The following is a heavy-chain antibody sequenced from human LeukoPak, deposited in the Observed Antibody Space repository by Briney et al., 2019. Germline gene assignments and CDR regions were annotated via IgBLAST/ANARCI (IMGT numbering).Heavy chain of an antibody. Sequence: PGGSLRLSCAASGFTFSSYWMSWVRQAPGKGLEWVANINPGGRDTYYVESVRGRFTISRDNAKNSLFLQMNSLRAEDTAVYYCATHLNWGWDYWGQGSLVTVSS. CDR3: ATHLNWGWDY. J-gene: IGHJ4*02. V-gene: IGHV3-7*01. CDR2: INPGGRDT. CDR1: GFTFSSYW. D-gene: IGHD7-27*01.